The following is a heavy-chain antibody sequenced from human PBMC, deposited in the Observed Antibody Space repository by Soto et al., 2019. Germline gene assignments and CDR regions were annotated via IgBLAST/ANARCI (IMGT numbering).Heavy chain of an antibody. D-gene: IGHD2-21*01. CDR2: ISYDGSIQ. V-gene: IGHV3-30*18. Sequence: GLSRRLSCAVSVFIFSSYGMHRVRQAPGKGLEWVAGISYDGSIQYYADSVKGRFTISRDNSKNTLYLQMNSLRVEDTAVYYCPNAGGSRIATMHYGLDVWDRGTTVTVCS. CDR3: PNAGGSRIATMHYGLDV. J-gene: IGHJ6*02. CDR1: VFIFSSYG.